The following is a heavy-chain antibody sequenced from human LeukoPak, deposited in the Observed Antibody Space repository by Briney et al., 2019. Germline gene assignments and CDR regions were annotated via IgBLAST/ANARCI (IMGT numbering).Heavy chain of an antibody. CDR2: IYTSGST. CDR1: GGSISSYY. CDR3: ARDLGVVVPAATDWFDP. J-gene: IGHJ5*02. V-gene: IGHV4-4*07. D-gene: IGHD2-2*01. Sequence: SETLSLTCTVSGGSISSYYWSWIRQPAGKGLEWIGRIYTSGSTNYNPSLKSRVTMSVDTSKNQFSLKLSSVTAADTAVYYCARDLGVVVPAATDWFDPWGQGTLVTVSS.